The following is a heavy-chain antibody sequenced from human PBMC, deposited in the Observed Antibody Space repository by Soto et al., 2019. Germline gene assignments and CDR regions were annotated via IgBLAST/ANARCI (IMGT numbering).Heavy chain of an antibody. J-gene: IGHJ6*02. CDR3: ARGGRIVDTGIGYYYYHAMDV. Sequence: ASVKFSCKASGYTFTSYYIHWVRQAPGQGLEWIGIFNPTGDTASYAQKLQGRVTMTRDTSTGTAYMELGSLRSEDTAVYYCARGGRIVDTGIGYYYYHAMDVWGQGTTVTVSS. CDR2: FNPTGDTA. V-gene: IGHV1-46*01. CDR1: GYTFTSYY. D-gene: IGHD5-18*01.